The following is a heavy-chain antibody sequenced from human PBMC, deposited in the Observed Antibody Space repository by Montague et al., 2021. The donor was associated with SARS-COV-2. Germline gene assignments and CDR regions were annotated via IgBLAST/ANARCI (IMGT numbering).Heavy chain of an antibody. V-gene: IGHV4-34*01. CDR1: GGTFSAHS. Sequence: SETLSLTCAVYGGTFSAHSWSWVRQSPGKGLEWIGEINHRGSTTYMSSLKSRVTMSVDTSKNQFSLRLDSVTAADTAVYYCARDRLADRARRTGAWIGPWGQGTLVTVSA. J-gene: IGHJ5*02. D-gene: IGHD1-14*01. CDR3: ARDRLADRARRTGAWIGP. CDR2: INHRGST.